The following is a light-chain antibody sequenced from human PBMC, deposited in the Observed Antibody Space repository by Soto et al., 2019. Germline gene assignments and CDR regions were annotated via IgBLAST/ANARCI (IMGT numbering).Light chain of an antibody. CDR3: QQLKSFPLS. CDR1: QGISSS. CDR2: AAS. Sequence: IQLTQSPSSLSASVGDRVTITCRASQGISSSLAGYQQQPGKAPKLLIYAASTLQSGVPSRFSGSGSGTDFTLTISSLQPEDFATYYCQQLKSFPLSFGGGTTVEIK. J-gene: IGKJ4*01. V-gene: IGKV1-9*01.